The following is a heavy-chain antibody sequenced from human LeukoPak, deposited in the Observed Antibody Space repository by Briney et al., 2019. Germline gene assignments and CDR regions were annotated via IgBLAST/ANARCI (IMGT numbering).Heavy chain of an antibody. Sequence: ASVKVSCKASGYTFTGYYMHWVRQAPGQGLEWMGWINPNSGGTNYAQKFQGRVTMTRDTSISTAYMELSRLRSDDTAVYYCASDALHYRLYYYMAVWGKGTTVTVSS. CDR3: ASDALHYRLYYYMAV. J-gene: IGHJ6*03. CDR2: INPNSGGT. D-gene: IGHD1-26*01. V-gene: IGHV1-2*02. CDR1: GYTFTGYY.